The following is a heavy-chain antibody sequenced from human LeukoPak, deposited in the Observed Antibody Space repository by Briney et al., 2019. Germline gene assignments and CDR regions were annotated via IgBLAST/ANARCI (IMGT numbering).Heavy chain of an antibody. V-gene: IGHV4-59*08. D-gene: IGHD4-17*01. CDR1: GGSISSYY. CDR3: ARHTVGANYGDYNYFDY. Sequence: SETLSLTCTVSGGSISSYYWSWIRQPPGKGLECIGYIYYSGSTNYNPSLKSRVTISVDTSKNQFSLKLSSVTAADTAVYYCARHTVGANYGDYNYFDYWGQGTLVTVSS. J-gene: IGHJ4*02. CDR2: IYYSGST.